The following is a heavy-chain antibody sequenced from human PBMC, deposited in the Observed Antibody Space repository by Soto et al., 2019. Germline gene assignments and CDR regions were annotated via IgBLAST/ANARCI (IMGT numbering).Heavy chain of an antibody. J-gene: IGHJ4*02. V-gene: IGHV3-21*01. Sequence: PXVCLRFPAVASGRTFRRAGQNWVRPVPGKGLEWFASISSASSETWYADSVKGRFIISRDNPQNSLFLQMNTLRPEDSAIYYCARVAYWGPGTQVTVSS. CDR1: GRTFRRAG. CDR2: ISSASSET. CDR3: ARVAY.